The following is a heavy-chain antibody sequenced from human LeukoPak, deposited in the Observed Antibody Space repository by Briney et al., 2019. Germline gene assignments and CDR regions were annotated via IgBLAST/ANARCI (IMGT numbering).Heavy chain of an antibody. D-gene: IGHD6-6*01. Sequence: GESLKISFKGSGYSFTTYWIGWVRPMPGKGLEWMGIIYPGDSETKYSPSFQGQVTISADKSINTAYLQWSSLKASDTATYYCARRAADSSSLGYWGQGTLVTVSS. V-gene: IGHV5-51*01. CDR2: IYPGDSET. J-gene: IGHJ4*02. CDR1: GYSFTTYW. CDR3: ARRAADSSSLGY.